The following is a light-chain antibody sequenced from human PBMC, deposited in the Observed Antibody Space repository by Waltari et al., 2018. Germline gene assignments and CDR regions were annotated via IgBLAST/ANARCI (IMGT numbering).Light chain of an antibody. V-gene: IGLV2-23*01. CDR1: GGDVGSYHL. Sequence: QSALTQPASVSGSPGQSITISCTATGGDVGSYHLVSWYQQRPGKAPKLMIYEGTKRPSGVSNRFSGSKSGNTASLTISGLQAEDEADYYCSSYAGTGTLVFGGGTKLTVL. J-gene: IGLJ2*01. CDR3: SSYAGTGTLV. CDR2: EGT.